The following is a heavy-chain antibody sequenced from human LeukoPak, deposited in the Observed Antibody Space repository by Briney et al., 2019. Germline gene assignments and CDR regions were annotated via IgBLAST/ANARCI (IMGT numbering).Heavy chain of an antibody. CDR3: ARAPSSYESGNGYPNLGWLDP. CDR1: GYPIGLDYY. V-gene: IGHV4-38-2*02. Sequence: RPSETLSLTCKVSGYPIGLDYYWVWIRQAPGRGLQWIGGFNRGRIQYNSALKSRVTISIDSSKNQFSLRMWPVTAADTAFYFCARAPSSYESGNGYPNLGWLDPWGQGALVTVSS. D-gene: IGHD5-24*01. J-gene: IGHJ5*02. CDR2: FNRGRI.